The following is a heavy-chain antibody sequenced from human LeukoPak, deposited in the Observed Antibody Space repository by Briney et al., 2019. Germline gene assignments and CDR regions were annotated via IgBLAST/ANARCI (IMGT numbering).Heavy chain of an antibody. D-gene: IGHD2-21*02. V-gene: IGHV4-4*02. CDR2: IYHSGST. CDR1: GGSISSSNW. Sequence: PSGTLSLTCAVSGGSISSSNWWSWVRQPPGKGLEWIGEIYHSGSTNYNPSLKSRVTISVDKSKNQFSLKLGSVTAADTAVYYCARDAYCGGDCYSWPRYFDYWGQGTLVTVSS. J-gene: IGHJ4*02. CDR3: ARDAYCGGDCYSWPRYFDY.